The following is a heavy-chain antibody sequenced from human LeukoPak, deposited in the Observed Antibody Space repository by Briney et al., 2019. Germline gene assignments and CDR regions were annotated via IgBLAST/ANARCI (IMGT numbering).Heavy chain of an antibody. D-gene: IGHD3-10*01. CDR2: ISSSSSTI. CDR3: ARSSMLRGVIAYYFDY. V-gene: IGHV3-48*01. CDR1: GFTFSTYS. J-gene: IGHJ4*02. Sequence: GGSLRLSCAASGFTFSTYSMNWVRQAPGKGLEWVSYISSSSSTIYYADSVKGRFTISRDNAKDSLYLQMNSLRAEDTAVYYCARSSMLRGVIAYYFDYWGQGTLVTVSS.